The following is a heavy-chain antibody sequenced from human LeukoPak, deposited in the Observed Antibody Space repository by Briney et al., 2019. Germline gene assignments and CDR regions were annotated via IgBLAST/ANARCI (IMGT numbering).Heavy chain of an antibody. CDR1: GFTFSSYS. CDR2: ISSSSYI. D-gene: IGHD6-25*01. Sequence: PGGSLRLSCAASGFTFSSYSMNWVRQAPGKGLEWVSSISSSSYIYYADSVKGRFTISRDNAKNSLYLQMNSLRAEDTAVYYCARRRFKQRLFHFDYWGQGTLVTVSS. V-gene: IGHV3-21*01. J-gene: IGHJ4*02. CDR3: ARRRFKQRLFHFDY.